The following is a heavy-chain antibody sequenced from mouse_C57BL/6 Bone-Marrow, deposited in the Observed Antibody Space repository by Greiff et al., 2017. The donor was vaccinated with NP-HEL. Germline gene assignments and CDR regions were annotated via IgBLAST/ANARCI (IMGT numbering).Heavy chain of an antibody. D-gene: IGHD2-3*01. CDR2: ISSGSSTI. CDR1: GFTFSDYG. J-gene: IGHJ3*01. Sequence: EVKLMESGGGLVKPGGSLKLSCAASGFTFSDYGIHWVRQAPEKGLEWVAYISSGSSTIYYADTVKGRFTISRDNAKNTLFLQMTSLRSEDTAMYYCASYDGPWFAYWGQGTLVTVSA. V-gene: IGHV5-17*01. CDR3: ASYDGPWFAY.